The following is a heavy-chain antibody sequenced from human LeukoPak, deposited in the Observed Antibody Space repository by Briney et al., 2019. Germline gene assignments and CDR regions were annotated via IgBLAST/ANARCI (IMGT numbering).Heavy chain of an antibody. CDR3: AKLVRSSGYYRPFDY. D-gene: IGHD3-22*01. CDR1: GFTFSSYA. Sequence: GGSLRLSCAASGFTFSSYAMSWVRQAPGKGLEWVSAISGSGGSTYYADSVKGRFTISRDNSKNTLYLQMNSLRAEDTAVYYCAKLVRSSGYYRPFDYWGQGTLVTVSS. CDR2: ISGSGGST. J-gene: IGHJ4*02. V-gene: IGHV3-23*01.